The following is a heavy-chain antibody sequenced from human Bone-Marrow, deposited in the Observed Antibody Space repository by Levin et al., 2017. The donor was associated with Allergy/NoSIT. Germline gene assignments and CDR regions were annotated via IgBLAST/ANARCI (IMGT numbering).Heavy chain of an antibody. CDR3: ARDDGGDFEIQHPFHY. V-gene: IGHV1-69*04. Sequence: SVKVSCKPSGGTFSSYTFHWVRQAPGQGLEWMGSVIPMLGLANYAQIFQDRVTISADRSTTTVYMDLRSLTSEDTAVYYCARDDGGDFEIQHPFHYWGRGTLVTVSS. CDR2: VIPMLGLA. CDR1: GGTFSSYT. J-gene: IGHJ4*02. D-gene: IGHD4-17*01.